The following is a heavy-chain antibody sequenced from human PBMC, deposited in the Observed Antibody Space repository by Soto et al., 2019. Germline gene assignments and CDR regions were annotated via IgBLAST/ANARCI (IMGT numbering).Heavy chain of an antibody. D-gene: IGHD2-15*01. Sequence: LKISCAASGFTFSSYAMSWVRQAPGKGLEWVSAISGSGGSTYYADSVKGRFTISRDNSKNTLYLQMNSLRAEDTAVYYCAKEGYSGYGDCSGGSCYHDYWGKGTLVTVSS. CDR3: AKEGYSGYGDCSGGSCYHDY. CDR2: ISGSGGST. J-gene: IGHJ4*02. V-gene: IGHV3-23*01. CDR1: GFTFSSYA.